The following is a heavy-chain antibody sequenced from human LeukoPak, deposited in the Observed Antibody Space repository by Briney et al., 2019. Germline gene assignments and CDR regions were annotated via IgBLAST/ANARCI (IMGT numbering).Heavy chain of an antibody. CDR2: IYYSGST. J-gene: IGHJ4*02. CDR3: VRAQSRGYSYGPFDY. D-gene: IGHD5-18*01. Sequence: TSETLSLTCNVSGGSISSSSYYWGWIRQPPGKGLEWIGSIYYSGSTYYNPSLKSRVTISVDTSNNQFSLKLTSVTAADTAVYYCVRAQSRGYSYGPFDYWGQGTLVTVSS. V-gene: IGHV4-39*07. CDR1: GGSISSSSYY.